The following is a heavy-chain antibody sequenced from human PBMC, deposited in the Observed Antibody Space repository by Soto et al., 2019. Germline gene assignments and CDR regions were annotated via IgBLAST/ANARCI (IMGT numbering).Heavy chain of an antibody. J-gene: IGHJ6*02. CDR3: TRRLDGTSNYYGMDV. Sequence: GGSLRLSCTASGFTFGDYAMSWGRQAPGKGLEWVGFIRSKAYGGTTEYAASVKGRFTISRDDSKSIAYLQMNSLKTEDTAVYYCTRRLDGTSNYYGMDVWGQGTTVTVSS. D-gene: IGHD1-1*01. CDR2: IRSKAYGGTT. CDR1: GFTFGDYA. V-gene: IGHV3-49*04.